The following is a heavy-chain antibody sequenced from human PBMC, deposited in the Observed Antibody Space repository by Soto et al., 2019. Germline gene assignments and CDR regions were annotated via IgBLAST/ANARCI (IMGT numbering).Heavy chain of an antibody. D-gene: IGHD3-3*01. CDR1: GGTFSSYS. Sequence: QVQLVQSGAEVKEPGSSVKVSCKASGGTFSSYSISWVRQAPGHGLEWMGGIIPILGTVQYAQMFQGRLTITADESTSTAYMELSRLKSDDTAVYYCATRVAISGVVISWFDPWGRGTLVTVSS. CDR2: IIPILGTV. J-gene: IGHJ5*01. V-gene: IGHV1-69*01. CDR3: ATRVAISGVVISWFDP.